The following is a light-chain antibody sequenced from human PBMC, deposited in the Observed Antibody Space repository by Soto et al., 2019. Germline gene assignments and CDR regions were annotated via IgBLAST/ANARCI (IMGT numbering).Light chain of an antibody. CDR3: QQYNSWTPFT. J-gene: IGKJ5*01. Sequence: EILLTQSPATLSVSPGERATLSCRSSQSVNRNLGWYQQKPGQAPRLLIFAASTRAPGIPARFSGSGSGTEFTLTISGLQSEDFAVYYCQQYNSWTPFTFGQGTRLEVK. CDR1: QSVNRN. V-gene: IGKV3-15*01. CDR2: AAS.